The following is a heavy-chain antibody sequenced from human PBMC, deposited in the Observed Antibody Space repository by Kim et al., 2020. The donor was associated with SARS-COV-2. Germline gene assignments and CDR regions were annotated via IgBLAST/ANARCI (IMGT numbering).Heavy chain of an antibody. CDR3: VAAEYFHH. V-gene: IGHV3-48*04. Sequence: GGSLRLSCAASGFTFSSYVMNWVRQAPWKGLEWISYIKSSSSTIYYADSVKGRFTISRDNAKNSLYLQMSSLRAEDTAVYYCVAAEYFHHWGQGTLVTVSS. CDR1: GFTFSSYV. J-gene: IGHJ1*01. CDR2: IKSSSSTI.